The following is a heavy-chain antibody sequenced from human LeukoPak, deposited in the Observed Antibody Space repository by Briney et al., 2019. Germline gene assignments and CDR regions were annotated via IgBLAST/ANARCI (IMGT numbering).Heavy chain of an antibody. V-gene: IGHV4-61*08. D-gene: IGHD3-16*01. CDR3: ARETSQKGAHYMDV. J-gene: IGHJ6*03. Sequence: PSETLSLTCAVSGDSISSGGYSWSWIRQPPGKGLKWIGNIYYSGYTTYSPSLRSRVTISVDTSKNQFSLKLSSVTAADTAVYYCARETSQKGAHYMDVWGKGTTITISS. CDR1: GDSISSGGYS. CDR2: IYYSGYT.